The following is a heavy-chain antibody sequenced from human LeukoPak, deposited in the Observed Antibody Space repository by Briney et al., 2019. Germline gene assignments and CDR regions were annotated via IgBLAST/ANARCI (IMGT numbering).Heavy chain of an antibody. V-gene: IGHV4-34*01. J-gene: IGHJ4*02. Sequence: SETLSLTCAVYGGSLSGYYWSWIRQPPGKGLEWIGEIHHSGSTNYNAALKSRVTISVDTSKNQFSLKLSSVTAADTAVYYCARSGRYFETQWGQGTLVTVSS. CDR3: ARSGRYFETQ. D-gene: IGHD3-9*01. CDR2: IHHSGST. CDR1: GGSLSGYY.